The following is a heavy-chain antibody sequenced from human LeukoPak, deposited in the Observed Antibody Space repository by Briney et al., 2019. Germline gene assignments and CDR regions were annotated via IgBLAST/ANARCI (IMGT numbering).Heavy chain of an antibody. J-gene: IGHJ4*02. CDR3: AKGYRSNYVYFDY. V-gene: IGHV3-23*01. D-gene: IGHD4-11*01. Sequence: PGGSLRLSCAASGLTFSSYAMSWVRQAPGKGLEWVSAISGSGGSTYYADSVKGRFTISRDNSKNTLYLQMNSLRAEDTAAYYCAKGYRSNYVYFDYWGQGTLVTVSS. CDR1: GLTFSSYA. CDR2: ISGSGGST.